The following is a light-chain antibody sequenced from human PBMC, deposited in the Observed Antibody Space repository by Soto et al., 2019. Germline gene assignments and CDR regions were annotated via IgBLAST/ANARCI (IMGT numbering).Light chain of an antibody. CDR3: QNELT. Sequence: VLTQSPGTLSLSPGERATLSCRASRSVASKYFAWYQQKPGRAPRLLIYGASTRATGIPDRFSGSVSGTDFTLTVSRLESEEFAVYFCQNELTFGPGTKV. V-gene: IGKV3-20*01. J-gene: IGKJ3*01. CDR2: GAS. CDR1: RSVASKY.